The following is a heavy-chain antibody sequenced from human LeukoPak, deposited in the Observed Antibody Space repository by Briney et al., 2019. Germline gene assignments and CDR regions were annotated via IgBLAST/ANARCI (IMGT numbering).Heavy chain of an antibody. J-gene: IGHJ4*02. CDR3: AKRGAAGTFYFDY. CDR1: GFTFSDYN. CDR2: ISGSGGST. Sequence: GGSLRLSCAASGFTFSDYNMRWIRQAPGKGLEWVSAISGSGGSTYYADSVKGRFTISRDNSKNTLYLQMNSLRAEDTAVYYCAKRGAAGTFYFDYWGQGTLVTVSS. V-gene: IGHV3-23*01. D-gene: IGHD6-13*01.